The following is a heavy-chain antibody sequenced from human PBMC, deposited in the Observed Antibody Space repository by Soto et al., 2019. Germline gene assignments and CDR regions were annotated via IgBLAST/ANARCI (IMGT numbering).Heavy chain of an antibody. D-gene: IGHD6-19*01. CDR2: ISGSGDTP. CDR1: GFTFSNYA. CDR3: AKEGTSGLYYFDN. Sequence: GGSLKLSCAASGFTFSNYAISWVRQAPGKGLDWVSIISGSGDTPYYADSVKGRFTISRDNSRNTLYLQMNSLRAGDSAKYYCAKEGTSGLYYFDNWGPGTLVTVSS. V-gene: IGHV3-23*01. J-gene: IGHJ4*02.